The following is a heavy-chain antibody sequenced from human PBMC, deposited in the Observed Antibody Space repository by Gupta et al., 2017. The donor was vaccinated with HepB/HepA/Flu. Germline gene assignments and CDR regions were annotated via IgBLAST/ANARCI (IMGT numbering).Heavy chain of an antibody. J-gene: IGHJ6*03. CDR1: GFTFGDYA. CDR2: IRSKAYGGTT. CDR3: TRDQVVGSLYYYYYMDV. D-gene: IGHD2-15*01. V-gene: IGHV3-49*05. Sequence: EVQLVESGGGLVKPGRSLRLSCTASGFTFGDYAMGWFRQAPGKGLEWVGFIRSKAYGGTTEYAAYVKGRFTISRDDSKSIAYLQMNSLKTEDTAVYYCTRDQVVGSLYYYYYMDVWGKGTTVTGSS.